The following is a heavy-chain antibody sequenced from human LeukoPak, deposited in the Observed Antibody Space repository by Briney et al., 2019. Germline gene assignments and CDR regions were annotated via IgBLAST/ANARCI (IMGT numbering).Heavy chain of an antibody. J-gene: IGHJ4*02. Sequence: GASVKVSCKASGYTFTSYGISWVRQAPGQGLEWMGWISAYNGNTNYAQKLQGRVTMTTDTSTSTAYMELRSLRSDDTAVYYCAILSRYSSSSGEDYWGPGTLVTVSS. D-gene: IGHD6-6*01. CDR1: GYTFTSYG. V-gene: IGHV1-18*01. CDR2: ISAYNGNT. CDR3: AILSRYSSSSGEDY.